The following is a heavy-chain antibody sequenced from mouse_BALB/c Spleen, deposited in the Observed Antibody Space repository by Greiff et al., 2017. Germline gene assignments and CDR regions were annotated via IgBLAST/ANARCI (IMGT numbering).Heavy chain of an antibody. D-gene: IGHD1-1*01. J-gene: IGHJ4*01. CDR1: GFTFSSYA. Sequence: EVQLVESGGGLVKPGGSLKLSCAASGFTFSSYAMSWVRQSPEKRLEWVAEISSGGSYTYYPDTVTGRFTISRDNAKNTLYLEMSSLRSEDTAMYYCARAHYYGSSYRAMDYWGQGTSVTVSS. CDR2: ISSGGSYT. V-gene: IGHV5-9-4*01. CDR3: ARAHYYGSSYRAMDY.